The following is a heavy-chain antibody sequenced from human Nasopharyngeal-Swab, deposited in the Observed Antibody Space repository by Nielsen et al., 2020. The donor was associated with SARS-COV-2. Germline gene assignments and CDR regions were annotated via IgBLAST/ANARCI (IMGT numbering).Heavy chain of an antibody. Sequence: GESLKISCAASGFTFSSAMSWVRQAPGKGLECVSGIGGSGVKTYYADSVKGRFTISRDNSRKTLYLQMNSLRAEDTAVYHCAKANTRDFDYWGQGTLVTVSS. CDR2: IGGSGVKT. J-gene: IGHJ4*02. CDR3: AKANTRDFDY. CDR1: GFTFSSA. V-gene: IGHV3-23*01.